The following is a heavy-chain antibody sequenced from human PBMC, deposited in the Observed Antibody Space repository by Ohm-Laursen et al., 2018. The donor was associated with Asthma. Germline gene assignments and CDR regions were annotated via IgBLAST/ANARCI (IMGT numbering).Heavy chain of an antibody. D-gene: IGHD3-3*01. J-gene: IGHJ4*02. CDR3: ARDVMEWYLPAFDF. CDR2: GGSYYDGGLK. CDR1: GFTFSSYA. V-gene: IGHV3-30-3*01. Sequence: SLRLSCSASGFTFSSYAMSCVRQAPGKGLEWVAVGGSYYDGGLKYYADSVNGRFTVSRDDSKNTLYLQMNSLRPDDTAVYYCARDVMEWYLPAFDFWGQGTLVTVSS.